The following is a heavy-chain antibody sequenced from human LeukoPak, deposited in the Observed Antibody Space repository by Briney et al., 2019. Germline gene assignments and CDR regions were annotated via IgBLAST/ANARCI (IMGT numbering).Heavy chain of an antibody. J-gene: IGHJ2*01. D-gene: IGHD7-27*01. CDR2: ISTSSSYI. CDR3: ARDGETVWYLDL. CDR1: GFTISIYS. Sequence: GGSLRLSCAASGFTISIYSMNWVRQAPGKGLEWVSSISTSSSYIYYADSVKGRFTIYRDNAKNSLYLQLKSPRAEDTAVYYCARDGETVWYLDLWGRGTLVTVSS. V-gene: IGHV3-21*01.